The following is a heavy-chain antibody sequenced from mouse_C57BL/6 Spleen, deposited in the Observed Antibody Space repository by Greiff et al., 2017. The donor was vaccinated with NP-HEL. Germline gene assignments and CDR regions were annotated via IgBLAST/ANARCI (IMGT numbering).Heavy chain of an antibody. Sequence: VQLQESGPELVKPGASVKISCKASGYAFSSSWMNWVKQRPGKGLEWIGRIYPGDGDTNYNGKFKGKATLTADKSSSTAYMQLSSLTSEDSAVYFCARGDDGGYFDVWGPGTTVTVSA. J-gene: IGHJ1*01. CDR2: IYPGDGDT. D-gene: IGHD2-3*01. CDR1: GYAFSSSW. V-gene: IGHV1-82*01. CDR3: ARGDDGGYFDV.